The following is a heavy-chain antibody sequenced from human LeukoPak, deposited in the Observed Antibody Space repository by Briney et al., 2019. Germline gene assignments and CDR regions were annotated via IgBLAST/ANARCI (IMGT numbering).Heavy chain of an antibody. D-gene: IGHD2/OR15-2a*01. CDR2: IYYSGST. J-gene: IGHJ4*02. Sequence: SETLSLTCTVSGGSLSSYYWSWVRQPPGEGLEWIGYIYYSGSTNYNPSLKSRVTISVDTSKNQFSLKLSSVTAADTAVYYCARGENRAEFDYWGQGNLVTVSS. CDR1: GGSLSSYY. V-gene: IGHV4-59*01. CDR3: ARGENRAEFDY.